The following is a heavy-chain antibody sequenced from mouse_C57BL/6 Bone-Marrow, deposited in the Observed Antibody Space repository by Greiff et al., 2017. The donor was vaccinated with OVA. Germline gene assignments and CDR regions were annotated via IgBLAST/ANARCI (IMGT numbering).Heavy chain of an antibody. D-gene: IGHD1-1*01. J-gene: IGHJ1*03. CDR2: LDPSDSYT. V-gene: IGHV1-69*01. CDR3: ARPSTTVVKVWYFDV. CDR1: GYTFTSYW. Sequence: VQLQQSGAELVMPGASVKLSCKASGYTFTSYWMHWVKQRPGQGLEWIGELDPSDSYTNYNQKFKGKSTLTVDKSSSTAYMQRSSLTSEDSAFYYGARPSTTVVKVWYFDVWGTGTTVTVSS.